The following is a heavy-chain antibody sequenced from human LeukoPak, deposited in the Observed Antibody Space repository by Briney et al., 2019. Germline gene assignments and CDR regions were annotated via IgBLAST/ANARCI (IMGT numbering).Heavy chain of an antibody. D-gene: IGHD6-13*01. Sequence: SETLSLTCTVSYGPISSYYWSWIRQPPGKGLEWIGYIYYSGSTNHNPSLKSRVTISLDTSKNQFSLKLSSVTAADTAVYYCATYSSSWPYYFHYWGQGTLVTVSS. J-gene: IGHJ4*02. CDR2: IYYSGST. CDR3: ATYSSSWPYYFHY. V-gene: IGHV4-59*01. CDR1: YGPISSYY.